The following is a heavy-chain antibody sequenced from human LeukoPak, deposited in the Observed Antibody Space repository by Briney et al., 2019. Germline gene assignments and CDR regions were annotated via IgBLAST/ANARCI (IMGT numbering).Heavy chain of an antibody. Sequence: GGSLRLSCAASGFTFSSMNWVRQAPGKGLEWVSSISSSSSYVYYADSVKGRFTISRDNAKNSLYLQMNSLRAEDTAVYYCARGLAYYYDSSAYFLDYWGQGTLVTVSS. D-gene: IGHD3-22*01. CDR1: GFTFSS. CDR2: ISSSSSYV. J-gene: IGHJ4*02. V-gene: IGHV3-21*01. CDR3: ARGLAYYYDSSAYFLDY.